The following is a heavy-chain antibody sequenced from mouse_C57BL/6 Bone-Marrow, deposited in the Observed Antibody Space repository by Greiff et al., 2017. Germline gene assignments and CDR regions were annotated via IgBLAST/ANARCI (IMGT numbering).Heavy chain of an antibody. V-gene: IGHV1-5*01. Sequence: EVQLQQSGTVLARPGASVKMSCKTSGYTFTSYWMHWVKQRPGQGLEWIGAIYPGNSDTSYNQKFKGKAKLTAVTSASTAYMELSSLTNEDSAVXYCTRTFYYGSPFAYWGQGTLVTVSA. CDR2: IYPGNSDT. CDR3: TRTFYYGSPFAY. J-gene: IGHJ3*01. CDR1: GYTFTSYW. D-gene: IGHD1-1*01.